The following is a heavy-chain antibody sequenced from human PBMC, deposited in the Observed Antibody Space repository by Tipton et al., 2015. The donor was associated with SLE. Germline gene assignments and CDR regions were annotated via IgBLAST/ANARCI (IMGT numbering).Heavy chain of an antibody. CDR2: IAYDGSNK. CDR1: GFTFSSYG. Sequence: QVQLVQSGGGVVQPGGSLRLSCAASGFTFSSYGMHWVRQAPGKGLEWVAVIAYDGSNKYYADSVKGRFTISRDNSKNTLYLQMNSLRAEDTAVYYCARDPVTTSHFDYWGQGTLVTVSS. D-gene: IGHD4-17*01. J-gene: IGHJ4*02. V-gene: IGHV3-30*19. CDR3: ARDPVTTSHFDY.